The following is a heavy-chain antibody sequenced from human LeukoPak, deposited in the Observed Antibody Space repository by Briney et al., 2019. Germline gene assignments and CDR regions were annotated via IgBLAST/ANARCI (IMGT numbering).Heavy chain of an antibody. V-gene: IGHV3-23*01. Sequence: GGSLRLSCAASGFTFSSYTMSWVRQAPGKGLEWVSAISGSGGNTYYADSVKGRFTISRDNSKNTLYLQMNSLRAEDTAVYYCASHCSSTSCREYWGQGTLVTVSS. D-gene: IGHD2-2*01. CDR2: ISGSGGNT. J-gene: IGHJ4*02. CDR3: ASHCSSTSCREY. CDR1: GFTFSSYT.